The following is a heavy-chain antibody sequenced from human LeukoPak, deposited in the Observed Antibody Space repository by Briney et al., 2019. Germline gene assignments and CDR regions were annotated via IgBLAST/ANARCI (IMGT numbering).Heavy chain of an antibody. J-gene: IGHJ4*02. D-gene: IGHD6-6*01. CDR3: AIGSIAAPLPLDY. Sequence: SSETLSLTCTVSGYSISSGYYWGWIRQPPGKGLEWIGSIYHSGSTYYNPSLKSRVTISVDTSKNQFSLKLSSVTAADTAVYYCAIGSIAAPLPLDYWGQGTLVTVSS. V-gene: IGHV4-38-2*02. CDR1: GYSISSGYY. CDR2: IYHSGST.